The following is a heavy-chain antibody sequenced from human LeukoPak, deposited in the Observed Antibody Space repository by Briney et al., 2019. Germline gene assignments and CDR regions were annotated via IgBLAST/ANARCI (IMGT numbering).Heavy chain of an antibody. CDR2: ISSSSSHI. CDR3: ARDFPVLRFLEWLPLSGVDY. D-gene: IGHD3-3*01. Sequence: GGSLRLSCAASGFTFSSYSMDWVRQAPGKGLEWVSSISSSSSHIYYADSVKGRFTISRDNAKNSLYLQMNSLRAEDTAVYYCARDFPVLRFLEWLPLSGVDYWGQGTLVTVSS. V-gene: IGHV3-21*01. CDR1: GFTFSSYS. J-gene: IGHJ4*02.